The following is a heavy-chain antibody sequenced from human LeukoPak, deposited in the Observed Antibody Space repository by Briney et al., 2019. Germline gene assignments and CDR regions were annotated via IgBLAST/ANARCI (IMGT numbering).Heavy chain of an antibody. D-gene: IGHD3-22*01. Sequence: PGGSLRLSCATSGFIFTNAWMKWVRQAPGKGLEWVGRIKSKTDGGTTDYAAPVKGRFTMSRDDSKNTLYLQMNSLKTEDTAVYYRTTDGIGYLFNYWGQGSLVIVSS. CDR2: IKSKTDGGTT. J-gene: IGHJ4*02. CDR1: GFIFTNAW. CDR3: TTDGIGYLFNY. V-gene: IGHV3-15*07.